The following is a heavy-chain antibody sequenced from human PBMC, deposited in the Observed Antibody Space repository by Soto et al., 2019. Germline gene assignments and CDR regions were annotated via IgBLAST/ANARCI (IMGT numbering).Heavy chain of an antibody. Sequence: QPGGSLRLSCAASGFTFSSYWMHWVRQAPGKGLVWVSRIKSDGSDTNYADSVKGRFTISRDNAKNTLYLQMNSLRAEDTAVYYCVPNFYNWNDAWGQGTLVTVSS. CDR3: VPNFYNWNDA. CDR1: GFTFSSYW. V-gene: IGHV3-74*01. D-gene: IGHD1-7*01. CDR2: IKSDGSDT. J-gene: IGHJ5*02.